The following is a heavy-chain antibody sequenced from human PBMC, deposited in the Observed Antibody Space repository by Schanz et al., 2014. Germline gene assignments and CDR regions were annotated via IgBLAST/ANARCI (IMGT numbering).Heavy chain of an antibody. Sequence: QVQLQELGPGLVKPSQTLSLTCAVSGGSISSGGYSWSWIRQPPGKGLEWIGYIFFRGSTYYNPSLKSRVTISIDTSKTQSSLRLTSVTAADTAVYYCYGMDVWGQGTTVTVSS. CDR2: IFFRGST. J-gene: IGHJ6*02. CDR1: GGSISSGGYS. V-gene: IGHV4-30-4*07. CDR3: YGMDV.